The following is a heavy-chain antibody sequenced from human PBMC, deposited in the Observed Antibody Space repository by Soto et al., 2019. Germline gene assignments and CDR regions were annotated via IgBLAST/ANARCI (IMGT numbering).Heavy chain of an antibody. D-gene: IGHD1-26*01. J-gene: IGHJ5*02. CDR3: ASSLYRLNWFDP. CDR2: IYYSGST. CDR1: GGSISSSSYY. V-gene: IGHV4-39*01. Sequence: PSETLSLTCTVSGGSISSSSYYWGWIRQPPGKGLEWIGSIYYSGSTYYNPSLKSRFTISVDTSKNQFSLKLSSVTAADTAVYYCASSLYRLNWFDPWGQGTLVTVSS.